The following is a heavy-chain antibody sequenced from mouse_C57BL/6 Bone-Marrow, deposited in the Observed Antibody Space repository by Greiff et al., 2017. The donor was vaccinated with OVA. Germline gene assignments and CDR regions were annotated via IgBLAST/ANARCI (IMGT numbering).Heavy chain of an antibody. V-gene: IGHV1-52*01. Sequence: QVQLQQPGAELVRPGSSVKLSCKASGYTFTSYWMHWVKQRPIQGLEWIGNIDPSDSETHYNQKFKDKATLTVDKSSSTAYMQHSSLTSEDSAVYYCARKGGGITTSFAYWGQGTLVTVSA. D-gene: IGHD2-4*01. CDR2: IDPSDSET. CDR3: ARKGGGITTSFAY. J-gene: IGHJ3*01. CDR1: GYTFTSYW.